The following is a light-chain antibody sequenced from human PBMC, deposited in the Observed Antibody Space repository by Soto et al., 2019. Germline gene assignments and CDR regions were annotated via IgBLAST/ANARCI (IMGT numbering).Light chain of an antibody. J-gene: IGLJ2*01. CDR3: SSYIGSNRVV. CDR2: DVS. V-gene: IGLV2-14*01. Sequence: QSALTQPASVSGSPGQSINISCIGTSSDVGGYNYVSWYQQHPGKAPKLTIYDVSNRPSGVSNRFSGSKSANTAYLTISGLQAEDEAEYYCSSYIGSNRVVFGGGTKVTVL. CDR1: SSDVGGYNY.